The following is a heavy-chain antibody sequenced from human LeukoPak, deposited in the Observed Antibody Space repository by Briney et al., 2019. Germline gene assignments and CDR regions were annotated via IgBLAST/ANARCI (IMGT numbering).Heavy chain of an antibody. CDR2: INWNGGST. CDR1: GFTFDDYG. D-gene: IGHD4-11*01. J-gene: IGHJ6*03. Sequence: AGGSLRLSCAASGFTFDDYGMSWVRQGPGKGLEWVSDINWNGGSTGYADSVKGRFTISRDNAKNSLYLQMNSLRAEDTALYYCARGGMATVSTFHPSEYYYYMDVWGKGTTVTVSS. CDR3: ARGGMATVSTFHPSEYYYYMDV. V-gene: IGHV3-20*04.